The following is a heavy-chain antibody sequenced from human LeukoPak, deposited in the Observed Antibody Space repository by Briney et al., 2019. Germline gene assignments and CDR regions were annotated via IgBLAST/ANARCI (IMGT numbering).Heavy chain of an antibody. CDR1: GYTFTGYY. CDR3: ARDPPKYIAAAPWGY. CDR2: INPNSGGT. Sequence: ASVTVSCTASGYTFTGYYMHWVRQAPGQGLEWMGRINPNSGGTNYAQKFQGRVTMTRDTSISTAYMELSRLRSDDTAVYYCARDPPKYIAAAPWGYWGQGTLVTVSS. D-gene: IGHD6-13*01. J-gene: IGHJ4*02. V-gene: IGHV1-2*06.